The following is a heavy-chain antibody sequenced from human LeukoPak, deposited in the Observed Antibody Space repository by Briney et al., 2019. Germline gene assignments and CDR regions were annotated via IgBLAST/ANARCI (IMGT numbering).Heavy chain of an antibody. CDR3: ARDIVVVPAANEYYYYGMDV. V-gene: IGHV3-48*04. Sequence: GGSLRLSCAASGFTFSSYWMSWVRQAPGKGLEWVSYISSSGSTIYYADSVKGRFTISRDNAKNSLYLQMNSLRAEDTAVYYCARDIVVVPAANEYYYYGMDVWDQGTTVTVSS. D-gene: IGHD2-2*01. J-gene: IGHJ6*02. CDR1: GFTFSSYW. CDR2: ISSSGSTI.